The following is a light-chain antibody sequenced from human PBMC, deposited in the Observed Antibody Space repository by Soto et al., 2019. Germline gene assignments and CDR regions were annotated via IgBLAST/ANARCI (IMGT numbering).Light chain of an antibody. V-gene: IGKV4-1*01. J-gene: IGKJ3*01. CDR1: QSVLYSSNNKNC. Sequence: DIVMTQSPDSLSVSLGERATINCKSSQSVLYSSNNKNCLAWYQQKPGQSPKLLIYWASTRESGVPDRFSGSWSGTDFTLTISILQAEDVAVYYCQQCYNTPSFGPGTKVDI. CDR3: QQCYNTPS. CDR2: WAS.